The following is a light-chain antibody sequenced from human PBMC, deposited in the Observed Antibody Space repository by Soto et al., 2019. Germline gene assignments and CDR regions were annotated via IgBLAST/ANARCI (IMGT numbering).Light chain of an antibody. CDR1: QSVSSNY. Sequence: EIVLTQSPGTLSLSPGERATLSCRASQSVSSNYLAWYQQKPGQAPRRLIYAASSRATGIPDRFSGSGSGTDFTLTISRLEPEDFAVYYCQQYASSPTFGEGTRLEMK. V-gene: IGKV3-20*01. CDR3: QQYASSPT. CDR2: AAS. J-gene: IGKJ5*01.